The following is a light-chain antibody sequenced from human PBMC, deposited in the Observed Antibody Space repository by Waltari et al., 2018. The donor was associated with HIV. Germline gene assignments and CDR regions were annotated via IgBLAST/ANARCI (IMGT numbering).Light chain of an antibody. CDR1: QSVTFN. V-gene: IGKV3D-15*01. CDR2: GAS. Sequence: EIVLTQSPATLSVSRGERVTLSCRASQSVTFNLAWYQQRPGQAPRLLIYGASTRATGSPARFSGSGSGTEFTLTISSLQSEDFAIYYCQQYNDWPPLTFGGGPRWRSN. J-gene: IGKJ4*01. CDR3: QQYNDWPPLT.